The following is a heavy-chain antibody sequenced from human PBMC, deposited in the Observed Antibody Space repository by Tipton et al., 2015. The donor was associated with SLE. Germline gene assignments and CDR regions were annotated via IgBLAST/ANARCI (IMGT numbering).Heavy chain of an antibody. V-gene: IGHV4-39*01. CDR1: GGSISSSSYY. Sequence: TLSLTCTVSGGSISSSSYYWGWIRQPPGKGLEWIGTIYYSGTSYYNPSLESRVTISVDTSKTQFSLHLTSVTAADTAVYYCARHSGYASSSCFQDWGQGTLVTVSS. CDR3: ARHSGYASSSCFQD. D-gene: IGHD6-6*01. J-gene: IGHJ1*01. CDR2: IYYSGTS.